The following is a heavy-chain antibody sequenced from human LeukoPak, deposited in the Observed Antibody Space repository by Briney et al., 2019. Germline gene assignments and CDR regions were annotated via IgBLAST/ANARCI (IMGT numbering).Heavy chain of an antibody. J-gene: IGHJ4*02. CDR1: GYSFTDYA. CDR2: ISTYTGNR. D-gene: IGHD3-10*01. CDR3: ARGEEHLGSDY. Sequence: EASVTVSFTASGYSFTDYAISWVRQAPGQGLEWMGWISTYTGNRNYAQKLQGRVTVTTDTSTSMAYMELRSLRSDDTAVYYCARGEEHLGSDYWGQGTLVTVSS. V-gene: IGHV1-18*01.